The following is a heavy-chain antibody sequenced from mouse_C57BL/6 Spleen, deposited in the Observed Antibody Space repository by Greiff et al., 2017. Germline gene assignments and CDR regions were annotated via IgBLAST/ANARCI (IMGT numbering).Heavy chain of an antibody. J-gene: IGHJ3*01. CDR2: IWSGGST. CDR3: ARNYCSSFFSY. CDR1: GFSLTSYG. Sequence: QVQLQQSGPGLVQPSQSLSITCTVSGFSLTSYGVHWVRQSPGKGLEWLGVIWSGGSTYYNAAFISRLTISKDNSKSQVFFKMNSLQADDTAIYYCARNYCSSFFSYWGQGALVTVSA. D-gene: IGHD1-1*01. V-gene: IGHV2-2*01.